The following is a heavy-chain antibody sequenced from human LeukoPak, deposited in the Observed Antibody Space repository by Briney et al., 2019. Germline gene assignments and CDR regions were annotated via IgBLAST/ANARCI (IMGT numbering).Heavy chain of an antibody. J-gene: IGHJ4*02. Sequence: SETLSLTCTVSGGSFSSGSYYWSWIRQPPGKGLEWIGYIYYSGSTNYNPSLKSRVTISVDTSKNQFSLKLSSVTAADTAVYYCARGGYCSGGSCYFLPDYWGQGTLVTVSS. CDR3: ARGGYCSGGSCYFLPDY. CDR1: GGSFSSGSYY. CDR2: IYYSGST. D-gene: IGHD2-15*01. V-gene: IGHV4-61*01.